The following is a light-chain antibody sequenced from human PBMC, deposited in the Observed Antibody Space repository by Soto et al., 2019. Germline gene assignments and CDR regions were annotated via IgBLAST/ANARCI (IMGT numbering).Light chain of an antibody. J-gene: IGLJ2*01. CDR1: SSDIGGYNY. V-gene: IGLV2-14*01. CDR3: SLHRSGSTLI. Sequence: QSALTQPASVSGSPGQSITISCTGTSSDIGGYNYVSWYQQHPGKAPKLIIYDVSNRPSGVSNRFSGSKSGNTASLTISGLQAEDEADYYCSLHRSGSTLIFGGGTKLTVL. CDR2: DVS.